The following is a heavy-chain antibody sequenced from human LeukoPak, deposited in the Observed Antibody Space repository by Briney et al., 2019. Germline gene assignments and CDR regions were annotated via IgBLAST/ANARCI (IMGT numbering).Heavy chain of an antibody. CDR1: GFTFDDYG. D-gene: IGHD3-10*01. J-gene: IGHJ5*02. Sequence: PGGSLRLSCAASGFTFDDYGRSWVRQAPGKGLEWVSGINWNGGSTGYADSVKGRFTISRDNAKNSLYLQMNSLRAEDTALYYCARGGYYGSGNDFRFDPWGQGTLVTVSS. CDR2: INWNGGST. V-gene: IGHV3-20*04. CDR3: ARGGYYGSGNDFRFDP.